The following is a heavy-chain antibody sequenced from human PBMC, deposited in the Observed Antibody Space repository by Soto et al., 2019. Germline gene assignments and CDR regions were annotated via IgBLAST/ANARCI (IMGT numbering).Heavy chain of an antibody. Sequence: EVQLVESGGGLVQPGGSLRLSCAASGFTFSSYWMSWVRQAPGKGLEWVANIKQDGSEKYYVDSVKGRFTISRDNAKNSLYRQMNSRRAEDTAVYYCARRDIGWPCDYWGQGTLVTVSS. V-gene: IGHV3-7*05. D-gene: IGHD6-19*01. J-gene: IGHJ4*02. CDR3: ARRDIGWPCDY. CDR1: GFTFSSYW. CDR2: IKQDGSEK.